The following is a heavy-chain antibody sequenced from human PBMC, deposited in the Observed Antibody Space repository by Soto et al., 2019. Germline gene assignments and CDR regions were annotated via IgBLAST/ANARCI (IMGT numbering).Heavy chain of an antibody. V-gene: IGHV4-30-4*01. J-gene: IGHJ6*02. D-gene: IGHD6-13*01. CDR3: ARSLSSSWPHYYYYYGMDV. CDR1: GGSISSGDY. CDR2: IYHSGGT. Sequence: PSETLSLTCTISGGSISSGDYWSWIRQPPGKGLEWIGYIYHSGGTYYNPSLKSRVTISVDTSKNQFSLKLSSVTAADTAVYYCARSLSSSWPHYYYYYGMDVWGQGTTVTVSS.